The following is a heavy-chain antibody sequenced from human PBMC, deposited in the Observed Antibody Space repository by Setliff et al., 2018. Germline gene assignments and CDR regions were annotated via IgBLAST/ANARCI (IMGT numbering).Heavy chain of an antibody. Sequence: LSLTCNVSGASISSGSYYWSWIRQPAGKGLEWIGHIYTSGSTNYNPSLKSRVTISVDTSKNQFSLKLSSVTAADTAVYYCAVAVAGGDYYYYYYYMDVWGKGTTVTVSS. CDR2: IYTSGST. J-gene: IGHJ6*03. CDR3: AVAVAGGDYYYYYYYMDV. CDR1: GASISSGSYY. V-gene: IGHV4-61*09. D-gene: IGHD6-19*01.